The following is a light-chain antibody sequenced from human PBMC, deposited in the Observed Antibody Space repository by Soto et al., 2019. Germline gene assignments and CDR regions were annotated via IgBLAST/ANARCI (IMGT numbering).Light chain of an antibody. CDR2: EVT. CDR1: SSDVGVYNY. CDR3: NSYDGTINYV. Sequence: QSALTQPPSASGSPGQSVTISCTGTSSDVGVYNYVYWYQQHPGKAPKLMIYEVTKRPSDIPDRFSGSKSGNSASLTISGLQAEDEADYYCNSYDGTINYVFGTGTKLTVL. V-gene: IGLV2-8*01. J-gene: IGLJ1*01.